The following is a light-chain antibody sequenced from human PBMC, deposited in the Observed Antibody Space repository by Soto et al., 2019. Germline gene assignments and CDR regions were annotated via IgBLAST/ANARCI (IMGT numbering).Light chain of an antibody. V-gene: IGLV1-44*01. CDR1: SYNIGSNT. Sequence: QSVLTQPPSASGTPGQRVTISCSGSSYNIGSNTVNWYQQFPGMAPKLLIYSNDVRPSGVPDRFSASTSGTSASLAISGLQPEDEADYYCAAWDDTMGGRVVFGGGTKLTVL. CDR2: SND. CDR3: AAWDDTMGGRVV. J-gene: IGLJ2*01.